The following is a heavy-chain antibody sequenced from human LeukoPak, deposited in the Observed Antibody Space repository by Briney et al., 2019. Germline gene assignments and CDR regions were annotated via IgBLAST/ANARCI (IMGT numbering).Heavy chain of an antibody. CDR3: AKGYDFWSGWDV. Sequence: GGSLRLSCAASGFIFSDYGIHWVRQAPGKGLEWVALIWYDGSDKFYADSVKGRVTISRDNSKNTVDLQMTSLRAEDTAVYYCAKGYDFWSGWDVWGKGTTVTVSS. CDR2: IWYDGSDK. CDR1: GFIFSDYG. V-gene: IGHV3-33*06. J-gene: IGHJ6*04. D-gene: IGHD3-3*01.